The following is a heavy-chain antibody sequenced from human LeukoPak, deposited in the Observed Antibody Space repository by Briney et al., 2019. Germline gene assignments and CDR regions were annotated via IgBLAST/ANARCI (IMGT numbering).Heavy chain of an antibody. CDR2: IRSNGGST. CDR3: ARDQELQRFGEFFIDHYYYFGMDV. CDR1: GFTFSSYD. V-gene: IGHV3-64*01. Sequence: QPGGSLRLSCAASGFTFSSYDMHWVRQAPGKGLEYVSGIRSNGGSTFYANSVKGRFRISRDNSKNTLYLQMGSLRAEDMAVYYCARDQELQRFGEFFIDHYYYFGMDVWGQGTTVIVSS. J-gene: IGHJ6*02. D-gene: IGHD3-10*01.